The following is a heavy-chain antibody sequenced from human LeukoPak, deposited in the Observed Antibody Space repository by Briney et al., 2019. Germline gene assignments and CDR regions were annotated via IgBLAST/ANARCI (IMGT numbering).Heavy chain of an antibody. D-gene: IGHD5-24*01. Sequence: SETLSLTCTVSGGSITSSNYYWGWIRQPPGKGLEWIGSIHYSGSTDYNPSLKSRVTISVDTSKNQFSLELSSMTAADTAGYYCARREMATSYFDYWGQGTLVTVSS. J-gene: IGHJ4*02. CDR1: GGSITSSNYY. CDR2: IHYSGST. CDR3: ARREMATSYFDY. V-gene: IGHV4-39*01.